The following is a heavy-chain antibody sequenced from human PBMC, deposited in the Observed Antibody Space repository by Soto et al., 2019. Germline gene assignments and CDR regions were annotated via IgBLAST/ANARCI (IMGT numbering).Heavy chain of an antibody. CDR3: AKARFNWNDNWFDP. CDR1: GFTFSSYG. D-gene: IGHD1-1*01. J-gene: IGHJ5*02. Sequence: PGGSLRLSCAASGFTFSSYGMHWVRQAPGKGLEWVAVISYDGSNKYYADSVKGRFTISRDNSKNTLYLQMNSLRAEDTAVYYCAKARFNWNDNWFDPWGQGTPVTVSS. V-gene: IGHV3-30*18. CDR2: ISYDGSNK.